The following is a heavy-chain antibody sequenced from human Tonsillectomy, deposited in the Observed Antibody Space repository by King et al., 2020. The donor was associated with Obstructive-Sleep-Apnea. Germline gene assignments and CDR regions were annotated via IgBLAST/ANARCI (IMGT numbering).Heavy chain of an antibody. J-gene: IGHJ6*02. Sequence: VQLQESGGGLVQPGGSLRLSCAASGFTFSSYWMFWVRQTPGKGLVWVSRINSDGSSTSHADSVKGRVTISRDNAKNTLYLQMNSLRAEDTAVYYCAKTPYRYYGLDVWGQGTTVTVSS. V-gene: IGHV3-74*01. CDR3: AKTPYRYYGLDV. CDR1: GFTFSSYW. CDR2: INSDGSST. D-gene: IGHD3-16*02.